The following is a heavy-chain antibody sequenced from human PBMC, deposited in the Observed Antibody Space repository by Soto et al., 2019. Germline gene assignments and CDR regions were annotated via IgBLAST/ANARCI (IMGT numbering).Heavy chain of an antibody. CDR3: ALRGVPAPMGCFDP. V-gene: IGHV1-69*01. D-gene: IGHD2-2*01. J-gene: IGHJ5*02. CDR1: GGTFSSYA. CDR2: IIPIFGTA. Sequence: QVQLVQSGAEVKKPGSSVKVSCKASGGTFSSYAISWVRQAPGQGLEWMGGIIPIFGTANYAQKFQGRVTSTADETTSTAYMGPSSLISEDTAVYYCALRGVPAPMGCFDPWVQGTLVTVIS.